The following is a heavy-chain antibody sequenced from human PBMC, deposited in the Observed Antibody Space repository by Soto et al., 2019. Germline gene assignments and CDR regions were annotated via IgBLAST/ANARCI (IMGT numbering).Heavy chain of an antibody. J-gene: IGHJ4*02. CDR1: GLTFSSYD. D-gene: IGHD3-22*01. CDR3: AATYYYDSSGPGAFDI. CDR2: IGTAGDT. Sequence: GSLRLSCAASGLTFSSYDMHWVRQATGKGLEWVSAIGTAGDTYYPGSVKGRFTISRENAKNSLYLQMNSLRAEDTAVYYCAATYYYDSSGPGAFDIWGQGTLVTVSS. V-gene: IGHV3-13*01.